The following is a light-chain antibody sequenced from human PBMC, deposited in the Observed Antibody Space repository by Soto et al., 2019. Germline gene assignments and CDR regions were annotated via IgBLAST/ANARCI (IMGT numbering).Light chain of an antibody. V-gene: IGLV2-23*01. CDR1: SSDFGTYNL. J-gene: IGLJ2*01. Sequence: QSALTQPASVSGSPGQSITISCTGASSDFGTYNLVSWYQQHPGKAPKLMIYEGTKRPSGVSNRFSGSKSGNTASLTISGLQAEDAADYYCSSYASSANVVFGGGTQLTVL. CDR3: SSYASSANVV. CDR2: EGT.